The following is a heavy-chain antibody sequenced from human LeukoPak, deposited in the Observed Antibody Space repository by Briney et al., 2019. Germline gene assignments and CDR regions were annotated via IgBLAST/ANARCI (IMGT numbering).Heavy chain of an antibody. J-gene: IGHJ4*02. CDR1: GFTFSSYS. V-gene: IGHV3-21*01. D-gene: IGHD4-17*01. CDR2: ISSSSSYI. CDR3: AREQLEGYGGYDY. Sequence: GGSLRLSCAASGFTFSSYSMNWVRQAPGKGLEWVSSISSSSSYIYYADSVKGRFTISRDNAKDSLYLQMNSLRAEDTAVYYCAREQLEGYGGYDYWGQGTLVTVSS.